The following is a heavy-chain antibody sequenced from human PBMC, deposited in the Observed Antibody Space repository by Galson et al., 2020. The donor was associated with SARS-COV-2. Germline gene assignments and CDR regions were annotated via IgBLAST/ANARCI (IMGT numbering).Heavy chain of an antibody. D-gene: IGHD2-15*01. CDR2: ITWNGGST. Sequence: GGSLRLSCEASGFNFDDYGMSWVRQAPAKGLEWVSGITWNGGSTGYAESVKGRFTVSRDNAKKSLHLQMNSLRAEDSALYYCARGYCSDTICPESDDYYGMDVWCQGTTVTVSS. V-gene: IGHV3-20*04. CDR1: GFNFDDYG. CDR3: ARGYCSDTICPESDDYYGMDV. J-gene: IGHJ6*02.